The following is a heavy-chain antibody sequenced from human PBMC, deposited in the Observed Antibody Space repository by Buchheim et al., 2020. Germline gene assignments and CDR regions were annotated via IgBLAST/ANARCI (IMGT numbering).Heavy chain of an antibody. D-gene: IGHD6-6*01. CDR1: GGSISSGGYY. J-gene: IGHJ6*02. Sequence: QVQLQESGPGLVKPSQTLSLTCTVSGGSISSGGYYWSWVRQHPGKGLEWIGYIYYSGSTYYDPSLKSRVTVSVDTSKNQFALKLSSVTAADTAVYFCARVKIDYSSSDIGYYYGMDVWGQGTT. CDR2: IYYSGST. V-gene: IGHV4-31*03. CDR3: ARVKIDYSSSDIGYYYGMDV.